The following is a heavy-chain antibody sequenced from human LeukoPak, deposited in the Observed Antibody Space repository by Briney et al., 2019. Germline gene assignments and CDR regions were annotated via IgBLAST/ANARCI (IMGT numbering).Heavy chain of an antibody. CDR2: IYWNDDK. CDR3: AHTGPYYYGSGSSLFDY. J-gene: IGHJ4*02. D-gene: IGHD3-10*01. V-gene: IGHV2-5*01. CDR1: GFSLSTRGVG. Sequence: SGPTLVNPTQTLTLTCTFSGFSLSTRGVGVVWIRQPPGKALEWLALIYWNDDKRYSPSLKSRLTITKDTSKNQVVLTMTNMDPVDTATYYCAHTGPYYYGSGSSLFDYWGQGTLVTVSS.